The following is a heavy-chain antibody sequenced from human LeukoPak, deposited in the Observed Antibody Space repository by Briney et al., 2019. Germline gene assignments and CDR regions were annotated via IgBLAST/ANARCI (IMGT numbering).Heavy chain of an antibody. D-gene: IGHD6-13*01. V-gene: IGHV3-30*02. CDR1: GFTFSSYG. Sequence: PGGSLRLSCAASGFTFSSYGMHWVRQAPGKGLEWVAFIRYDGSNKYYADSVKGRFTISRDNSKNTLYLQMNSLRAEDTAVYYCAKDARWQQLEYYFDYWGQGTLVTVSS. J-gene: IGHJ4*02. CDR3: AKDARWQQLEYYFDY. CDR2: IRYDGSNK.